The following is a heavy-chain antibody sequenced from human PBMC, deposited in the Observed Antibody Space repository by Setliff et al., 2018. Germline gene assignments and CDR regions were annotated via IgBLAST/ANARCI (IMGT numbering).Heavy chain of an antibody. V-gene: IGHV4-59*12. CDR2: VFYNGAA. Sequence: SETLSLTCTVSGDSISDASIMAWIRQPPGKGLEFIGYVFYNGAAKYDPSLKSRVTMSVDTSKNQFSLKLTSMTAADTAVYFCAREGRSSTRGWYMDAWGKGTPVTVSS. CDR1: GDSISDAS. CDR3: AREGRSSTRGWYMDA. J-gene: IGHJ6*03. D-gene: IGHD2-2*01.